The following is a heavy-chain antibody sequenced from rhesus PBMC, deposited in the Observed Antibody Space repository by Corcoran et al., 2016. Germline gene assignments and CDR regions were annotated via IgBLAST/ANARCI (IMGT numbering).Heavy chain of an antibody. CDR1: GYTFPEHY. D-gene: IGHD1-1-1*01. CDR2: FDPEDGES. CDR3: ARDPSWKVWYFDL. J-gene: IGHJ2*01. Sequence: EVQLVQSGAEVKKPGASVKISGNASGYTFPEHYLTWVAQAPGKGLEWMGRFDPEDGESDYAQKFQDIVTVTADMSTDTAYMELSSLRSEDTAVYYCARDPSWKVWYFDLWGPGTPITISS. V-gene: IGHV1-111*02.